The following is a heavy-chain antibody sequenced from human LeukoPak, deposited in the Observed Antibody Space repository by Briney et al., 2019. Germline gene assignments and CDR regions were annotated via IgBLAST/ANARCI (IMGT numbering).Heavy chain of an antibody. CDR1: GGTFSSYA. CDR2: IIPIFGTA. Sequence: SVKVSCKASGGTFSSYAISWVRQAPGQGLEWMGRIIPIFGTANYAQKFQGRVTITADKSTSTAYMELSSLRSEDTAVYYCARDRHYYDSSGYYFDYWGQGTLVTVSS. V-gene: IGHV1-69*06. J-gene: IGHJ4*02. D-gene: IGHD3-22*01. CDR3: ARDRHYYDSSGYYFDY.